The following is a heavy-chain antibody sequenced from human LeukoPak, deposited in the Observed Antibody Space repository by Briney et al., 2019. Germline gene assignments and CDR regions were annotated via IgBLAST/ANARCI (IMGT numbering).Heavy chain of an antibody. V-gene: IGHV3-21*01. CDR2: ISSGSSYI. D-gene: IGHD5-18*01. CDR3: ARDLVDTTMWGFDY. Sequence: GGSLRLSCAASGFTFSSFGMSWVRQAPGKGLEWVSSISSGSSYIYYAGSVKGRFTISRDNAKNSLYLQMNSLRAEDTAVYYCARDLVDTTMWGFDYWGQGTLVTVSS. J-gene: IGHJ4*02. CDR1: GFTFSSFG.